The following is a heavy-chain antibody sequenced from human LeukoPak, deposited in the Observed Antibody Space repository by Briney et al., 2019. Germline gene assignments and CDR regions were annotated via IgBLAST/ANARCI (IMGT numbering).Heavy chain of an antibody. CDR2: ISWNRDKI. Sequence: PGGSLRLSCAASGFKFDDYAMHWFRQVPGKGLEWVSGISWNRDKIGYVDSVKGRFIISRDDATNSLYLQMNSLRDEDTAIYYCAKAHQWLVNIFDSWGQGTLVAVFS. V-gene: IGHV3-9*01. CDR3: AKAHQWLVNIFDS. CDR1: GFKFDDYA. D-gene: IGHD6-19*01. J-gene: IGHJ4*02.